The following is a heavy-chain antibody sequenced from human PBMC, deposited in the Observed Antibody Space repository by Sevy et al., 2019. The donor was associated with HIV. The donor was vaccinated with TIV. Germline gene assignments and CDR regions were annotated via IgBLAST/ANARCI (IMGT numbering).Heavy chain of an antibody. J-gene: IGHJ6*02. V-gene: IGHV1-2*02. Sequence: ASVKVSCKASGYTFTDYFVHWVRQAPGQGLEWMGWINPNSGGTNYAQNFQGRVTMTRDTSISTAYMELSRLRSDDTGIFYCASPGGGYGGGYYGMDVWGQGTTVTVSS. CDR2: INPNSGGT. CDR1: GYTFTDYF. D-gene: IGHD5-18*01. CDR3: ASPGGGYGGGYYGMDV.